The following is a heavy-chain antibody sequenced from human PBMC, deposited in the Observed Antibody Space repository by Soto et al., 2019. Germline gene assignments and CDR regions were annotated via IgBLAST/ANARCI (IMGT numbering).Heavy chain of an antibody. Sequence: TLSLTCTVSGGSISSGGYSWSWIRQPPGKGLEWIGYIYHSGSTYYNPSLKSRVTISVDRSKNQFSLKLSSVTAAGTAVYYCARVILGPTGPWFDPWGQGTLVTVSS. CDR2: IYHSGST. CDR3: ARVILGPTGPWFDP. V-gene: IGHV4-30-2*01. CDR1: GGSISSGGYS. J-gene: IGHJ5*02.